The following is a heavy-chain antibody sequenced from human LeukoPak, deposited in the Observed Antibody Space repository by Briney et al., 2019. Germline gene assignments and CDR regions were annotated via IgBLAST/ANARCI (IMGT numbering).Heavy chain of an antibody. J-gene: IGHJ5*02. D-gene: IGHD6-13*01. V-gene: IGHV1-46*01. CDR3: ARDQGAAAGGDWFDP. CDR1: GYTFTSYY. CDR2: INPSGGST. Sequence: ASVKVSCMASGYTFTSYYMHWVRQAPGQGLEWMGIINPSGGSTSYAQKFQGRVTMTRDTSTSTVYMELSSLRSEDTAVYYCARDQGAAAGGDWFDPWGQGTLVTVSS.